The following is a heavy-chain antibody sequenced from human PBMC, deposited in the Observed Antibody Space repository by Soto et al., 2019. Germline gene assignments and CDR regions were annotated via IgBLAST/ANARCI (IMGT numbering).Heavy chain of an antibody. CDR1: GFTFSSYG. CDR3: AKGLRGMGRGPMACDY. J-gene: IGHJ4*01. Sequence: PGGTLRLSCAASGFTFSSYGMHWVRQAPGKGLGRVAVISYDGSNKDYADSVMGRFAISRDNSKNTLYLQMNSLRSEDAAAYYCAKGLRGMGRGPMACDYWGQGTMVTVSS. D-gene: IGHD3-10*01. V-gene: IGHV3-30*18. CDR2: ISYDGSNK.